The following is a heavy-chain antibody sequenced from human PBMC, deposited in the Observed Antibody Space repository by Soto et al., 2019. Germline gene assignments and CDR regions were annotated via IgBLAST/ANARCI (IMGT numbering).Heavy chain of an antibody. CDR3: ARGSGWGIAAAGSPVKNWFDP. CDR2: IYYSGST. D-gene: IGHD6-13*01. V-gene: IGHV4-59*01. Sequence: QVQLQESGPGLVKPSETLSLTCTVSGGSISSYYWSWIRQPPGKGLEWIGYIYYSGSTNYNPSLKSRVTISVDTSKNQFSLKLSSVTAADTAVYYCARGSGWGIAAAGSPVKNWFDPWGQGTLVTVSS. CDR1: GGSISSYY. J-gene: IGHJ5*02.